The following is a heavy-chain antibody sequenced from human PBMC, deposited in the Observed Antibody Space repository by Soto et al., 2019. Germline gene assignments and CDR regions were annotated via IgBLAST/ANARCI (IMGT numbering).Heavy chain of an antibody. V-gene: IGHV1-69*02. D-gene: IGHD3-22*01. CDR1: GGTFSSYT. Sequence: QVQLVQSGAEVKKPGSSVKVFCKASGGTFSSYTISWVRQAPGQGLEWMGRIIPILGIANYAQKFQGRVTITADKSTSTAYMELSSLRSEDTAVYYCARLRCYYDSSGYCRDYWGQGTLVTVSS. CDR2: IIPILGIA. J-gene: IGHJ4*02. CDR3: ARLRCYYDSSGYCRDY.